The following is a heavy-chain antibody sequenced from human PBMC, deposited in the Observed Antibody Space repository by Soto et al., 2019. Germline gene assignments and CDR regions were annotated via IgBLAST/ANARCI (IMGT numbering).Heavy chain of an antibody. V-gene: IGHV3-33*01. CDR3: ARDGYSSGWYGSSYYGMDV. D-gene: IGHD6-19*01. Sequence: QVQLVESGGGVVQPGRSLRLSCAASGFTFSSYGMHWVRQAPGKGLEWVAVIWYDGSNKYYADSVKGRFTISRDNSKNTLYLQMNSLRAEDTAVYYCARDGYSSGWYGSSYYGMDVWGQGTTVTVSS. CDR2: IWYDGSNK. CDR1: GFTFSSYG. J-gene: IGHJ6*02.